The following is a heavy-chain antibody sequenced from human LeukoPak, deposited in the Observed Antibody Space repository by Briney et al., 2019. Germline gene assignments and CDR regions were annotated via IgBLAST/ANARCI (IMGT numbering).Heavy chain of an antibody. Sequence: SETLSLTCTVSGGSIRSYYWNWIRQPAGKGLEWIGRMHTSGSTNYNPSLKSRLTMSVDTSKNQFSLKMRSVTAADTAVYYCARDSGSGYYEAWGQGTLVTVSS. CDR1: GGSIRSYY. CDR3: ARDSGSGYYEA. D-gene: IGHD3-10*01. J-gene: IGHJ5*02. CDR2: MHTSGST. V-gene: IGHV4-4*07.